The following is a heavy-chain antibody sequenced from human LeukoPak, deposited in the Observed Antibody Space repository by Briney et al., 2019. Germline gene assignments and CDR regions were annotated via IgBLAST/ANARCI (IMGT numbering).Heavy chain of an antibody. V-gene: IGHV4-4*07. J-gene: IGHJ4*02. CDR3: ARGYYDILTGYHYYFDY. Sequence: SEALSLTCTVSGGSISSYYWSWIRQPAGKGLEWIGRIYTSGSTNYNPSLKSRVTMSVDTSKNQFSLKLSSVTAADTAVYYCARGYYDILTGYHYYFDYWGQGTLVTVSS. CDR2: IYTSGST. CDR1: GGSISSYY. D-gene: IGHD3-9*01.